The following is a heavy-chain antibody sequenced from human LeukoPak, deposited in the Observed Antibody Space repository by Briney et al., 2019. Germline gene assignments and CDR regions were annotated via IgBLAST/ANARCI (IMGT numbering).Heavy chain of an antibody. V-gene: IGHV3-74*03. D-gene: IGHD2/OR15-2a*01. CDR3: LAEAPPRPLLLRGDY. CDR1: GFTFNTYR. Sequence: GGSLRLSCVASGFTFNTYRMHWVRQAPGKGLVWVSHINTDGNISTYADSVKGRFTISRDNAKNTLHLHMSSLRAEDTAVYYCLAEAPPRPLLLRGDYWGQGTLVSVSS. CDR2: INTDGNIS. J-gene: IGHJ4*02.